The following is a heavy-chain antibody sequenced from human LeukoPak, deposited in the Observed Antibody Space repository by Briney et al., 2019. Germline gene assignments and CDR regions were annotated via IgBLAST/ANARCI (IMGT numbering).Heavy chain of an antibody. CDR1: GGTLSSYA. CDR2: IIPTFGTA. V-gene: IGHV1-69*13. Sequence: GASVKVSCKASGGTLSSYAISWVRQAPGQGLEWMGGIIPTFGTANYAQKFQGRVTITADESTSTAYMELSSLRSEDTAVYYCARDHRPPDQPRGLEWLLKYYYYYGMDVWGQGTTVTVSS. CDR3: ARDHRPPDQPRGLEWLLKYYYYYGMDV. D-gene: IGHD3-3*01. J-gene: IGHJ6*02.